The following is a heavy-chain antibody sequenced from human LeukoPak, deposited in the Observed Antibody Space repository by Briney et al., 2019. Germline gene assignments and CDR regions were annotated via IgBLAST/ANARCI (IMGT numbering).Heavy chain of an antibody. Sequence: GGSLRLSCAASGFTFSSYAMSWVRQAPGKGLEWVSAISGSSGSTYYADSVKGRFTISRDNSKNTLYLQMNSLRAEDTAVYYCAKGTSHYYDSSGYYYWGQGTLVTVSS. CDR1: GFTFSSYA. CDR3: AKGTSHYYDSSGYYY. V-gene: IGHV3-23*01. CDR2: ISGSSGST. D-gene: IGHD3-22*01. J-gene: IGHJ4*02.